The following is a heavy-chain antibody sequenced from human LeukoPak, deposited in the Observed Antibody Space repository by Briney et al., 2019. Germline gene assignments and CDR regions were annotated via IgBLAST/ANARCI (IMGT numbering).Heavy chain of an antibody. CDR2: ISGSGGST. D-gene: IGHD3-22*01. CDR3: AVGERSLDHYYDSSGYGRRFDY. CDR1: GFTFSNFA. V-gene: IGHV3-23*01. Sequence: GGSLRLSCAASGFTFSNFAMSWVRQAPGKGLEWVSSISGSGGSTYYADSVKGRFTISRDNSKNTLYLQMNSLRAEDTAVYYCAVGERSLDHYYDSSGYGRRFDYWGQGTLVTVSS. J-gene: IGHJ4*02.